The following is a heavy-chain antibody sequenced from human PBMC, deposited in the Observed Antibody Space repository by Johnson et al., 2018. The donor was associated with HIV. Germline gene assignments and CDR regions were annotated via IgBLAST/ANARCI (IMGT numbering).Heavy chain of an antibody. V-gene: IGHV3-7*05. CDR3: ARDELYRRYALTAFDI. J-gene: IGHJ3*02. Sequence: VQLLESGGGLVQPGGSLRLSCAVSGFTFSTYWMTWVRQTPGKGLEWVANIKQDGSEKHYLNSVKGRFTISRDNAKNSLFLQMNSLRAEDTAVYFCARDELYRRYALTAFDIWGQGTMVIVSS. CDR1: GFTFSTYW. D-gene: IGHD1-14*01. CDR2: IKQDGSEK.